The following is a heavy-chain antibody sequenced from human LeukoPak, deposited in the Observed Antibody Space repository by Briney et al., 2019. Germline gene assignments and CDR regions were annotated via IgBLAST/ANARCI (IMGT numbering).Heavy chain of an antibody. Sequence: SETLSLTCAVYGGSFSGYYWSWIRQPPGKGLEWIGEINHSGSTYYNPSLKSRVTISVDTSKNQFSLKLSSVTAADTAVYYCARVDYYDSSGYCDYWGQGTLVTVSS. D-gene: IGHD3-22*01. J-gene: IGHJ4*02. V-gene: IGHV4-34*01. CDR1: GGSFSGYY. CDR2: INHSGST. CDR3: ARVDYYDSSGYCDY.